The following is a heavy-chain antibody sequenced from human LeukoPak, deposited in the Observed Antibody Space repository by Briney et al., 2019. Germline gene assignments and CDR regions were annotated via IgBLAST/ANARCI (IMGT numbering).Heavy chain of an antibody. CDR2: ISRNSGAT. V-gene: IGHV1-2*02. CDR3: VSWAGGTSDVASFDY. Sequence: GASVKVSCKASGYIFSDYYIHWVRQAPGQGFEWMGWISRNSGATKFAQKFQGRVTLTRDTSISTAYMELSTLTSDDTAVYYCVSWAGGTSDVASFDYWGQGTLVTVSS. CDR1: GYIFSDYY. D-gene: IGHD2-21*01. J-gene: IGHJ4*02.